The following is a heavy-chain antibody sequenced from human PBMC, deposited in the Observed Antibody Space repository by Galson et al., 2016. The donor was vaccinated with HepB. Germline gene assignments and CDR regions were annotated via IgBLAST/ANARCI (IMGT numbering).Heavy chain of an antibody. CDR1: VGSISGFNW. CDR3: VRCPVSLVRGGDS. Sequence: SETLSLTCVVSVGSISGFNWWNWVRQSPGKGLQWIGEIFHTGGANYNPSLRGRVTMSVDKAKNQFSLNLTSVTAADTAVYYCVRCPVSLVRGGDSWGQGTMVTVSS. CDR2: IFHTGGA. D-gene: IGHD3-10*01. V-gene: IGHV4/OR15-8*01. J-gene: IGHJ3*01.